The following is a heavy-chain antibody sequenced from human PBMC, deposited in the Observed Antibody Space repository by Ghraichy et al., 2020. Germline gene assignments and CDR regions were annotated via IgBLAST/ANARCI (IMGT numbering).Heavy chain of an antibody. CDR2: INQDGREK. CDR3: SSGDTFDI. D-gene: IGHD3-10*01. J-gene: IGHJ3*02. Sequence: LKWVANINQDGREKYYVGSVKGRFTISRDNAKNSLYLQMNNLSAEDTAVYYCSSGDTFDIWGRGTMVSVS. V-gene: IGHV3-7*03.